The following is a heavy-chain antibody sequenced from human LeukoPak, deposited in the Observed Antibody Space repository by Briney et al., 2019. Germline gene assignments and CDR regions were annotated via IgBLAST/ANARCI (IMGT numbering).Heavy chain of an antibody. CDR3: ARGGSFVEY. CDR1: GFTFSNYE. V-gene: IGHV3-48*03. J-gene: IGHJ4*02. D-gene: IGHD3-10*01. Sequence: PGGSLRLSCAASGFTFSNYEMHWVRRALGKGLEWVSYISSGGSTVYYADSVKGRFTVSRDNAKNSLYLQMSSLRAEDTAVYYCARGGSFVEYWGQGTLVSVSS. CDR2: ISSGGSTV.